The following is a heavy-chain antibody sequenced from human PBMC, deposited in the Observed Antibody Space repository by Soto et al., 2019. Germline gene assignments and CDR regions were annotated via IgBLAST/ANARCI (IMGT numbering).Heavy chain of an antibody. Sequence: PXESLRISYEGCGDSFTGYWVRWVRQMRGKGLEWMWMIDPSDSYTNYSPSFQGHVTISADKSISTAYLQWSSLKASDTAMYYCASILNYCSSTSCYIWSYYYGMDVWGQGTTVTGYS. CDR2: IDPSDSYT. D-gene: IGHD2-2*02. CDR1: GDSFTGYW. CDR3: ASILNYCSSTSCYIWSYYYGMDV. V-gene: IGHV5-10-1*01. J-gene: IGHJ6*02.